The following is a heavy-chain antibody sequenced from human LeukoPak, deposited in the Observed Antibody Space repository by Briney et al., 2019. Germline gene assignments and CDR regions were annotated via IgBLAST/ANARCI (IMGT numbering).Heavy chain of an antibody. CDR3: ARDYCSSTSCYDY. CDR1: EFTFTTYG. D-gene: IGHD2-2*01. CDR2: IWYDGSNK. J-gene: IGHJ4*02. V-gene: IGHV3-33*01. Sequence: GGSLRLSCAASEFTFTTYGMHWVRQAPGKGLEWVAVIWYDGSNKYYAGSVKGRFTISRDNSKNTVYLQMNSLRAEDTALYYCARDYCSSTSCYDYWGQGTMVTVSS.